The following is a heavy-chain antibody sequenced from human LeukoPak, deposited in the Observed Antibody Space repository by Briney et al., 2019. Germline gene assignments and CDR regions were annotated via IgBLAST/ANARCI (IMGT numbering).Heavy chain of an antibody. Sequence: SETLSLTCTVSGGSISSDHWSWIRQPPGKGLEWIGFIYTSGSTNYNPSLKSRVTISVDTSKNQVSLKVSSVTAADTAGYYCATVAVAAPDQLFNPGGQGTLVTVSS. CDR3: ATVAVAAPDQLFNP. D-gene: IGHD6-19*01. V-gene: IGHV4-4*09. CDR1: GGSISSDH. J-gene: IGHJ5*02. CDR2: IYTSGST.